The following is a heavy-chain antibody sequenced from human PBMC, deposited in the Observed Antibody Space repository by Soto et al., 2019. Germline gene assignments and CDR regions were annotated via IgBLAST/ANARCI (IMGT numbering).Heavy chain of an antibody. V-gene: IGHV3-15*07. Sequence: GGSLRLSCAASGFTFGNAWMNWVRQAPGKGLEWVGRIKSKTDGGTTDYAAPVKGRFTISRDDSKNTLYLQMNSLKTEDTAVYYCTTDPDVYYDSSGYYDSDYWGQGTLVTVSS. CDR3: TTDPDVYYDSSGYYDSDY. J-gene: IGHJ4*02. D-gene: IGHD3-22*01. CDR1: GFTFGNAW. CDR2: IKSKTDGGTT.